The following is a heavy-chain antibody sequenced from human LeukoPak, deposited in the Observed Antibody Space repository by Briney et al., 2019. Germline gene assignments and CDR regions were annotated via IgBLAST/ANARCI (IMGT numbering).Heavy chain of an antibody. Sequence: PGGSLKLSCAASGFTFSSYSMNWVRQAPGKGLKWVSYISSSSSTIYYADSVKGRFTISRDNAKNSLYLQMNSLRDEDTAVYYCASTPPPDSSGYWDDYWGQGTLVTVSS. J-gene: IGHJ4*02. D-gene: IGHD3-22*01. CDR2: ISSSSSTI. CDR3: ASTPPPDSSGYWDDY. V-gene: IGHV3-48*02. CDR1: GFTFSSYS.